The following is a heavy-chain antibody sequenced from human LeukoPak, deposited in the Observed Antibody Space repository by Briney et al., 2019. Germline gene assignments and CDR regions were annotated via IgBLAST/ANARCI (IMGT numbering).Heavy chain of an antibody. CDR1: GYSLSSGYY. Sequence: SETLSLTCTVSGYSLSSGYYWGWIRQPPGKGLEWIGSIYHSGSTYYNPSLKSRVTISVDTSKNQFSLKLSPVTTADTAVYYCARTVLDSSGWYFFYWGQGTLVTVSS. D-gene: IGHD6-19*01. CDR3: ARTVLDSSGWYFFY. V-gene: IGHV4-38-2*02. J-gene: IGHJ4*02. CDR2: IYHSGST.